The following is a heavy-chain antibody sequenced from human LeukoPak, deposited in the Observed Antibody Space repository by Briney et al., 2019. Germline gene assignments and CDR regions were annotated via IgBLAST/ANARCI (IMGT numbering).Heavy chain of an antibody. CDR2: INHSGST. V-gene: IGHV4-34*01. Sequence: SETLSLTCAVYGGSFSGYYWSWIRQPPGKGLEWIGEINHSGSTNYNPSLKSRVTISVDTSKNQFSLKLSSVIAADTAVYYCVRGLGVAYYWGQGTLVTVSS. CDR3: VRGLGVAYY. CDR1: GGSFSGYY. J-gene: IGHJ4*02. D-gene: IGHD2-15*01.